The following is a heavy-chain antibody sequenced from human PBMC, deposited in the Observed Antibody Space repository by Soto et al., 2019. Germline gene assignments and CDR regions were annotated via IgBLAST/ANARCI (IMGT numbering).Heavy chain of an antibody. CDR2: ISGSGGST. CDR3: AKAIGSGWFLNFDY. Sequence: GSLRLSCAASGFTFSSYAMSWVRQAPGKGLEWVSAISGSGGSTYYADSEKGRFTISRDDSKNTLYLQMNSLRAEDTAVYYCAKAIGSGWFLNFDYWGQGTLVTVSS. CDR1: GFTFSSYA. J-gene: IGHJ4*02. D-gene: IGHD6-19*01. V-gene: IGHV3-23*01.